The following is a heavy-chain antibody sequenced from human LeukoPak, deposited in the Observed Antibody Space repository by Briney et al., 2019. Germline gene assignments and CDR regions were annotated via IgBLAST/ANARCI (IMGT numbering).Heavy chain of an antibody. CDR3: AGYYDSFFHY. CDR2: IYYSGST. CDR1: GGSMSSYY. V-gene: IGHV4-59*01. J-gene: IGHJ4*02. D-gene: IGHD3-22*01. Sequence: KPSETLSLTCTVSGGSMSSYYWSWIRQPPGKGLEWIGYIYYSGSTNYNPSLKSRVTISVDTSKNQVSLKLSSVTAADTAVYYCAGYYDSFFHYWGQGTLVTVSS.